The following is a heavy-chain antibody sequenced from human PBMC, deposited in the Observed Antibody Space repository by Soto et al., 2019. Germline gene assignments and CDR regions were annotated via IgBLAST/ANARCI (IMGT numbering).Heavy chain of an antibody. CDR3: AKDQIVVVPAAMSRFDY. CDR2: ISGSGGST. D-gene: IGHD2-2*01. J-gene: IGHJ4*02. Sequence: GGSLRLSCAASGFTFSSYAMSWVRQAPGKGLEWVSAISGSGGSTYYADSVKGRFTISRDNSKNTLYLQMNSLRAEDTAVYYCAKDQIVVVPAAMSRFDYWGQGTLVTVSP. CDR1: GFTFSSYA. V-gene: IGHV3-23*01.